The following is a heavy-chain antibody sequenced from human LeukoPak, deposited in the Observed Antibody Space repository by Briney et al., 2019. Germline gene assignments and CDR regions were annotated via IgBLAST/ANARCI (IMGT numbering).Heavy chain of an antibody. CDR3: AKGVATGYYYYYMDV. CDR1: GFTFSSYA. CDR2: ISGSGGST. Sequence: GGSLRLSCAASGFTFSSYAISWVRQAPGKGLEWVSAISGSGGSTYYADSVKGRFTISRDNSKNTLYLQMNSLRAEDTAVYYCAKGVATGYYYYYMDVWGKGTTVTVSS. J-gene: IGHJ6*03. V-gene: IGHV3-23*01.